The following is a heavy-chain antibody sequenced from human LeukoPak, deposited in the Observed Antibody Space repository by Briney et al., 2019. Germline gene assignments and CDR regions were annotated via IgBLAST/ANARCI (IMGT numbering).Heavy chain of an antibody. V-gene: IGHV3-11*04. Sequence: GGSLRLSCAASGFIFSDYYMGWIRQAPGRGLEWISYITDNGYKIYYTDSVKGRFTMSRDNAKKSLYLQMNSLRAEDTAVYYCARAKFAVSGYYYRGFDIWGQGTMVTVSS. CDR2: ITDNGYKI. CDR3: ARAKFAVSGYYYRGFDI. J-gene: IGHJ3*02. D-gene: IGHD3-22*01. CDR1: GFIFSDYY.